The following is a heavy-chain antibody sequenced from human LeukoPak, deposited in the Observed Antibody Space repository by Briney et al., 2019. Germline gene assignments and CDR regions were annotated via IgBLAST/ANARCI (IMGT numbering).Heavy chain of an antibody. CDR1: GLTFDDYG. Sequence: PGGSLRLSCAASGLTFDDYGMSWVRQAPGKGLEWVSGINWNGGSTGYADSVKGRFTISRDNAKNSLYLQMNSLRAEDTALYYCARGSYYYDSSGYYYDYWGQGTLVTVSS. CDR3: ARGSYYYDSSGYYYDY. V-gene: IGHV3-20*04. D-gene: IGHD3-22*01. CDR2: INWNGGST. J-gene: IGHJ4*02.